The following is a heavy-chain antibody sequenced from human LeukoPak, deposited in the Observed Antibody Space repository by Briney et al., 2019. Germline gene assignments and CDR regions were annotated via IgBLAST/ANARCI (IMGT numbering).Heavy chain of an antibody. V-gene: IGHV1-24*01. CDR3: ARSPSPSAYSSSSVDYYYYMDV. Sequence: ASVKVSCEVSGYTLIELSMHWVRQAPGKGLEWMGGFDPEEGETIYAQKFQGRVTMTEDTSTDTAYMELSSLRSEDTAVYYCARSPSPSAYSSSSVDYYYYMDVWGKGTTVTVSS. CDR2: FDPEEGET. D-gene: IGHD6-6*01. CDR1: GYTLIELS. J-gene: IGHJ6*03.